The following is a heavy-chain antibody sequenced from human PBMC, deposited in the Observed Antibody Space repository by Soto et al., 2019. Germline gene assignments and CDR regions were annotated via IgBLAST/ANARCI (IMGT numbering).Heavy chain of an antibody. V-gene: IGHV3-15*07. D-gene: IGHD3-22*01. CDR3: TTGYRGRYYDSSGYDFDY. Sequence: GGSLRLSCAASGFTFSNAWMNWVRQAPGKGLEWVGRIKSKTDGGTTDYAAPVKGRFTISRDDSKNTLYLQMNSLKTEDTAVYYCTTGYRGRYYDSSGYDFDYWGQGTLVTVSS. CDR2: IKSKTDGGTT. J-gene: IGHJ4*02. CDR1: GFTFSNAW.